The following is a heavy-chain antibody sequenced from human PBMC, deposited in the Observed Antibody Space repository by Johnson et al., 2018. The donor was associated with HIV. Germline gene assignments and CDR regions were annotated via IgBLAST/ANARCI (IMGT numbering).Heavy chain of an antibody. CDR3: ARVTNDAFDI. CDR1: GFTFSSYA. V-gene: IGHV3-64*01. Sequence: VQLVESGGGLVKPGRSLRLSCAASGFTFSSYAMHWVRQAPGKGLEYVSAISSNGGSTYYANSVKGRFTISRDNSKNTLYLQMNSLRAGDTAVYYCARVTNDAFDIWGQGTMVTVST. J-gene: IGHJ3*02. CDR2: ISSNGGST.